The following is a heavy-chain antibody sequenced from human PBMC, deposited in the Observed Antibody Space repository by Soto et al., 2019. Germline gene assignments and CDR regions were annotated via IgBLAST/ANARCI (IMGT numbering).Heavy chain of an antibody. J-gene: IGHJ4*02. CDR2: INPSGGST. CDR3: ARDDYDSSGYYRY. D-gene: IGHD3-22*01. V-gene: IGHV1-46*01. CDR1: GYTFTSYG. Sequence: VKVSCKASGYTFTSYGISWVRQAPGQGLEWMGIINPSGGSTSYAQKFQGRVTMTRDTSTSTVYMELSSLRSEDTAVYYCARDDYDSSGYYRYWGQGTLVTVSS.